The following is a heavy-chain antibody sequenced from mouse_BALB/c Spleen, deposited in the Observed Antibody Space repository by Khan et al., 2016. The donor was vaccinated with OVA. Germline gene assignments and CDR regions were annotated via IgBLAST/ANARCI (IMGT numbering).Heavy chain of an antibody. CDR3: ARADGRYGVAMDY. J-gene: IGHJ4*01. D-gene: IGHD2-14*01. V-gene: IGHV1S136*01. CDR2: INPYNDGT. CDR1: GYTFTSYV. Sequence: VQLKESGPELVKPGASVKMSCKASGYTFTSYVMHWVKQKPGQGLEWIGYINPYNDGTKYNEKFKGKATLTSAKSSSTAYMELSSLTSEDSAVYYCARADGRYGVAMDYWGQGTTVTVSS.